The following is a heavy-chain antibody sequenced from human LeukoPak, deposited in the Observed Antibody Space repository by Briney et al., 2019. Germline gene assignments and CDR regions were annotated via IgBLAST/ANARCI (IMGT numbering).Heavy chain of an antibody. Sequence: GGSLRLSCAASGFTFSSYAMHWVRQAPGKGLGWVSVISYDGSNKYYADSVKGRFTISRDNSETTLYLQMNSLRAEDTAVYYCARDSPYSQQQLAYYFDYWGQGTLVTVSS. CDR3: ARDSPYSQQQLAYYFDY. CDR1: GFTFSSYA. D-gene: IGHD6-13*01. CDR2: ISYDGSNK. V-gene: IGHV3-30*04. J-gene: IGHJ4*02.